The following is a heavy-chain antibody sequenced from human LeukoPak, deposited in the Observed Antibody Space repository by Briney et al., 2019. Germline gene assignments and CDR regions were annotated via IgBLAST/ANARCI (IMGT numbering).Heavy chain of an antibody. J-gene: IGHJ2*01. D-gene: IGHD3-10*01. CDR1: GFAFTDYY. Sequence: GSLRLSCAASGFAFTDYYMSWIRQPPGKGLEWIGEINHSGSTNYNPSLKSRVTISVDTSKNQFSLKLSSVTAADTAVYYCARGRYYGSGSYPRYWYFDLWGRGTLVTVSS. CDR3: ARGRYYGSGSYPRYWYFDL. V-gene: IGHV4-34*01. CDR2: INHSGST.